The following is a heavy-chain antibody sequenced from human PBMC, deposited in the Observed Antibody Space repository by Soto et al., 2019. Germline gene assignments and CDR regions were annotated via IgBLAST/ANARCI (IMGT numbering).Heavy chain of an antibody. CDR1: GGTFSSYA. CDR2: FIPIFGTA. J-gene: IGHJ6*02. V-gene: IGHV1-69*01. CDR3: ARGATTIVRGVITYYYYGMDV. D-gene: IGHD3-10*01. Sequence: QVQLVQSGAEVKKPGSSVKVSCKASGGTFSSYAISWVRQAPGQGLEWMGGFIPIFGTANYAQKFQGRVTITADESTSTAYMELSSLRSEDTAVYYCARGATTIVRGVITYYYYGMDVWGQGTTVTVSS.